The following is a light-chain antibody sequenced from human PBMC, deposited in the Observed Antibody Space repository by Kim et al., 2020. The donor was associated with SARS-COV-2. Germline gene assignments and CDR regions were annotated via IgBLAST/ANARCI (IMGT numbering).Light chain of an antibody. J-gene: IGKJ2*01. CDR3: QQSYSTPYT. CDR2: AAS. CDR1: QSISSY. V-gene: IGKV1-39*01. Sequence: SAYVGDRVTLTCRESQSISSYLNWYQQKPGKAPKLLIYAASSLQSGVPSRFSGSGSGTDFTLTISSLQPEDFATYYCQQSYSTPYTFGQGTKLEI.